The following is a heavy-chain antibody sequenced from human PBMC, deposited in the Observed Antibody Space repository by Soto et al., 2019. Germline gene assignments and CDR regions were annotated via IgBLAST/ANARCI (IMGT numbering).Heavy chain of an antibody. V-gene: IGHV3-66*01. CDR2: IYSGGST. J-gene: IGHJ4*02. CDR3: ARDPWAADY. Sequence: GGSLRLSCAASGFTVSTKYMSWVRQAPGKGLEWVSVIYSGGSTFYADSVRGRFTISRDNSKNTANLQMNSLRAEDTAVYYCARDPWAADYWGQGPLVTVSS. D-gene: IGHD3-16*01. CDR1: GFTVSTKY.